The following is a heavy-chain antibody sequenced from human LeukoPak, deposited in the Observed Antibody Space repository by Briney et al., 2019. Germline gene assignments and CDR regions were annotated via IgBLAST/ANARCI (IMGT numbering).Heavy chain of an antibody. V-gene: IGHV4-59*12. J-gene: IGHJ4*02. D-gene: IGHD3-22*01. CDR1: GGSISSYY. Sequence: PSETLSLTCTVSGGSISSYYWSWIRQPPGKGLEWIGSIYYSGGTYYNPSLKGRVTISEDTSKNQFSLKLSSVTAADTAVYYCARAHLATVVAPFDYWGQGTLVTVSS. CDR2: IYYSGGT. CDR3: ARAHLATVVAPFDY.